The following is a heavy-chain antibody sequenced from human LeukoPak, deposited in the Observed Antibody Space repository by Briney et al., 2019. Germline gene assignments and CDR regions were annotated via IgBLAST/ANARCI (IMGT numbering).Heavy chain of an antibody. J-gene: IGHJ4*02. D-gene: IGHD6-13*01. V-gene: IGHV3-23*01. Sequence: GGSLRLSCAASGFTFSSYAMNWVRQAPGKGLEWVSAISGSGGSTYYADSVKGRFTISRDNSKNTLYLQMNSLRAEDTAVYYCAKGRSSWSAFDYWGQGTLVTVSS. CDR3: AKGRSSWSAFDY. CDR1: GFTFSSYA. CDR2: ISGSGGST.